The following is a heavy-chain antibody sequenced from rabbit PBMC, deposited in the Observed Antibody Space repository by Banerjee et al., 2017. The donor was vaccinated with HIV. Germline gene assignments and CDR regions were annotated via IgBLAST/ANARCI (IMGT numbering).Heavy chain of an antibody. D-gene: IGHD7-1*01. J-gene: IGHJ2*01. CDR2: IGAGDGNR. Sequence: QSLEESGGDLVKPEGSLTLTCKASGFDFSSKSLCWFRQAPGKGPEWVACIGAGDGNRDYASWAKGRFIISKTSSTTVTLQMTSLTAADTATYFCARDSYSGGTYGGGFDPWGPGTLVTVS. CDR3: ARDSYSGGTYGGGFDP. V-gene: IGHV1S40*01. CDR1: GFDFSSKS.